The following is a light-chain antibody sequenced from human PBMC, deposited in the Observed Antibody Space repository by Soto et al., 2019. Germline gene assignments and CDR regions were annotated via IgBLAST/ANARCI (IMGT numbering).Light chain of an antibody. CDR1: SSNIGAGYD. CDR2: GNI. V-gene: IGLV1-40*01. CDR3: QSYDSSLTVV. Sequence: QPVLTQPPSVSGAPGQWVTISCTGSSSNIGAGYDVHWYQQVPGTAPKLLIYGNINRPSGVPDRFSGSKSGTSASLAITGLQADDEADYYCQSYDSSLTVVFGGGTKLTVL. J-gene: IGLJ2*01.